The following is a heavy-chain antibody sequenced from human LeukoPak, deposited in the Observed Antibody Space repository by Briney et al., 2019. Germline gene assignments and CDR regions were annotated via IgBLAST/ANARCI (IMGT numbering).Heavy chain of an antibody. CDR2: IYYSGST. Sequence: PSETLSLTCTVSGGSISSHYWSWIRQPPGKGLEWVGYIYYSGSTNYNPSLKSRVTISIETSKNQFPLKLSSVTAADTAVYYCARSQSSGYYYVYDYWGQGALVTVSS. CDR3: ARSQSSGYYYVYDY. CDR1: GGSISSHY. D-gene: IGHD3-22*01. V-gene: IGHV4-59*11. J-gene: IGHJ4*02.